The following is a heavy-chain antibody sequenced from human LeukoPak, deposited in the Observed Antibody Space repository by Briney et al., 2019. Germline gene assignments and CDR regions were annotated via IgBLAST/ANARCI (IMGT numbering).Heavy chain of an antibody. J-gene: IGHJ6*02. Sequence: GGSLRRSCAASGFTFSSYAMHWVRQAPGKGLEWVAVISYDGSNKYYADSVKGRFTISRDNSKSTLYLQMNSLRVEDTAVYYCARECGTYLYYYYGMDVWGQGTTVTVSS. CDR3: ARECGTYLYYYYGMDV. V-gene: IGHV3-30-3*01. CDR2: ISYDGSNK. CDR1: GFTFSSYA. D-gene: IGHD1-26*01.